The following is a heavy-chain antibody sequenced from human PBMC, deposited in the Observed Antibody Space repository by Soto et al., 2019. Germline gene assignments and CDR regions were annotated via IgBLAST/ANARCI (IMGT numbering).Heavy chain of an antibody. Sequence: GGSLRLSCAASGFTFSSYAMHWVRQAPGKGLEWVAVISYDGSNKYYADSVKGRFTISRDNSKNTLYLQMNSLRAEDTAVYYCASYEYSSSWYDAFDIWGQGTMVTVSS. J-gene: IGHJ3*02. CDR3: ASYEYSSSWYDAFDI. CDR2: ISYDGSNK. CDR1: GFTFSSYA. D-gene: IGHD6-13*01. V-gene: IGHV3-30-3*01.